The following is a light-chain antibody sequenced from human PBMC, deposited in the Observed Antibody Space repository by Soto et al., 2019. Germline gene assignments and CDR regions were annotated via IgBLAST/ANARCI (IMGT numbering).Light chain of an antibody. V-gene: IGKV1-5*03. CDR3: QQYNSYSG. Sequence: DIQMTQSPSTLSASVGDRVTITCRASQSMSSWLAWYQQKPGKAPKLLIYKASSLESGVPSRFSGSGSGTEFTLTISSLQPDDFATYYCQQYNSYSGFGQGTKLEIK. CDR2: KAS. CDR1: QSMSSW. J-gene: IGKJ2*01.